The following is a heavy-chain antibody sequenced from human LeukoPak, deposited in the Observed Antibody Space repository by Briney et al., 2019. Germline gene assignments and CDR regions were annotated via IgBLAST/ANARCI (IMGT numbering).Heavy chain of an antibody. CDR2: IYTGDDT. CDR1: GFSVSNKY. V-gene: IGHV3-53*01. CDR3: AGGQMYTSGGLDD. Sequence: PGGSLRLSCAASGFSVSNKYMSWVRQAPGKGLEWVSVIYTGDDTYYADSVRGRFTIFRDTSRNTVNLQMNTLRAEDTALYYCAGGQMYTSGGLDDWGQGTLVTVSS. J-gene: IGHJ4*02. D-gene: IGHD6-19*01.